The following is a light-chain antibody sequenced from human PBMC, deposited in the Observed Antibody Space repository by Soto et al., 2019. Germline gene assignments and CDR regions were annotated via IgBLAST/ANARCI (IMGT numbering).Light chain of an antibody. CDR1: SSDVGSYNL. CDR3: CSYEGSSTYV. V-gene: IGLV2-23*01. J-gene: IGLJ1*01. Sequence: QSVLTQPASVSGSPGQSITISCTGTSSDVGSYNLVSWYQQHPGKAPKLMIYEGSKRPSGVSNRFSGSKSGNTASLTISGLQDEEEAYYYRCSYEGSSTYVFGTGTKVTV. CDR2: EGS.